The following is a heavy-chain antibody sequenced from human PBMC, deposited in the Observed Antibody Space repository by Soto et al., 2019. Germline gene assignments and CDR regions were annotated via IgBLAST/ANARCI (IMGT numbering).Heavy chain of an antibody. J-gene: IGHJ4*02. V-gene: IGHV4-59*01. CDR2: ISYSGST. D-gene: IGHD2-15*01. CDR3: ATADSDASVGH. Sequence: SETLSLTCTVSGGSMSSYYWTWLRQSPGRGLEWIGYISYSGSTYYNPSLKSRVTISADTSKNQFSLRMNSMIAADTAVYYCATADSDASVGHWGPGTLVTVSS. CDR1: GGSMSSYY.